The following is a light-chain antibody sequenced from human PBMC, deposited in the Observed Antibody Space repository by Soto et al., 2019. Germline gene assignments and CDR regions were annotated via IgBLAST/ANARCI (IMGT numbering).Light chain of an antibody. Sequence: QSALTQPACVSGSPGQSVTISCTGTSSDVGAYKYVSWYQQHPGKAPKLMIYEVSNRPSGVSNRFSGSKSGNTASLTISGLQADDEADYYCNSYAGDIIRFVFGTGTKLTVL. CDR1: SSDVGAYKY. V-gene: IGLV2-14*01. CDR2: EVS. J-gene: IGLJ1*01. CDR3: NSYAGDIIRFV.